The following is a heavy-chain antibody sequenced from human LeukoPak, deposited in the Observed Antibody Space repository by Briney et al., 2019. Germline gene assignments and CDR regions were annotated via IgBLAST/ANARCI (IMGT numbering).Heavy chain of an antibody. CDR1: GFTFSSYA. J-gene: IGHJ3*02. D-gene: IGHD5-18*01. CDR2: ISSSSSYI. Sequence: GGSLRLSCAASGFTFSSYAMHWVRQAPGKGLEWVSSISSSSSYIYYADSVKGRFTISRDNAKDSLYLQMNSLRAEDTAVYYCARDPAKGGYSYGTYAFDIWGQGTMVTVSS. V-gene: IGHV3-21*01. CDR3: ARDPAKGGYSYGTYAFDI.